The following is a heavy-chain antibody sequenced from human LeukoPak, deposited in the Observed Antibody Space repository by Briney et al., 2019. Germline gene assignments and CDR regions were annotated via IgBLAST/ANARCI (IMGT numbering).Heavy chain of an antibody. V-gene: IGHV1-2*02. CDR3: TKDQTKGYCSGTSCYQNWFDP. J-gene: IGHJ5*02. D-gene: IGHD2-2*01. CDR1: GYTFNGYY. Sequence: ASVKVSCKASGYTFNGYYIHWVRQAPGQGLEWMGWINPNSGSTNYAQKFQGRVTMTRDTSISTDYMELSRLRSDDTAVYYCTKDQTKGYCSGTSCYQNWFDPWGQGTLVTVS. CDR2: INPNSGST.